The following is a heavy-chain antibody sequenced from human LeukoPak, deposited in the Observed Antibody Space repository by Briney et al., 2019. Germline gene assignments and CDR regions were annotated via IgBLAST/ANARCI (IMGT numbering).Heavy chain of an antibody. J-gene: IGHJ4*02. Sequence: PGGSLRLSCTASDFSFSTYSMTWVRQGPGKGLEWVSSIYNSGSKAFYADSVKGRFTISRDNSKNTLYLQMNSLTAEDTAIYYCSKDVVPDSGWDLDYWGQGTLVTVSS. CDR3: SKDVVPDSGWDLDY. CDR1: DFSFSTYS. D-gene: IGHD6-19*01. V-gene: IGHV3-23*05. CDR2: IYNSGSKA.